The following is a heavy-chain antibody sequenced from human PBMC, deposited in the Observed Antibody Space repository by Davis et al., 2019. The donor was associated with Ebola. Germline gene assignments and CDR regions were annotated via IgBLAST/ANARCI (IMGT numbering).Heavy chain of an antibody. Sequence: MPSETLSLTCAVYGGSFTAYFWRWIRQPPGKGLEWIGYIFYSGSTNYNPSLKSRVTISVDTSKNQFSLKLSSVTAADTAVYYCASGYSSSWFDPWGQGTLVTVSS. V-gene: IGHV4-59*01. J-gene: IGHJ5*02. CDR1: GGSFTAYF. CDR3: ASGYSSSWFDP. CDR2: IFYSGST. D-gene: IGHD6-13*01.